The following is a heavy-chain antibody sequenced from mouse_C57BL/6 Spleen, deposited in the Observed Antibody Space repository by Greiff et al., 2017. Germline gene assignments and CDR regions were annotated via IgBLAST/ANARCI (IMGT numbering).Heavy chain of an antibody. CDR3: ARYIYYYYEDWYFDV. Sequence: EVKLVESEGGLVQPGSSMTLSCTASGFTFSDYYMAWVRQVPEKGLEWVANINSDGSSTYYLDSLKSRFIISRDNAKNILYLQMSSLKSEDTATYYCARYIYYYYEDWYFDVWGTGTTVTVSS. J-gene: IGHJ1*03. V-gene: IGHV5-16*01. CDR1: GFTFSDYY. D-gene: IGHD2-4*01. CDR2: INSDGSST.